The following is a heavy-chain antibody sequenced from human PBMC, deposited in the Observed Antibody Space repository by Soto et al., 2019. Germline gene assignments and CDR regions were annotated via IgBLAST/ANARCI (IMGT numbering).Heavy chain of an antibody. J-gene: IGHJ6*02. D-gene: IGHD3-3*01. Sequence: PVGSLRLSCAASGFTFSSYSMNWVRQAPGKGLEWVSYISSSSSTIYYADSVKGRFTISRDNAKNSLYLQMNSLRDEDTAVYYCARDGDTDHDFWSGYRLDGMDVWGQGTTVTVSS. CDR3: ARDGDTDHDFWSGYRLDGMDV. CDR2: ISSSSSTI. V-gene: IGHV3-48*02. CDR1: GFTFSSYS.